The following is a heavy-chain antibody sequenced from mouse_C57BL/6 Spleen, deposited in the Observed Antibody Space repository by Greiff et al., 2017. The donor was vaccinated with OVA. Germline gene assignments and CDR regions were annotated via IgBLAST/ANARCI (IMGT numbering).Heavy chain of an antibody. J-gene: IGHJ1*03. CDR1: GYTFTSYW. V-gene: IGHV1-64*01. CDR2: IHPNSGST. CDR3: AREADYEGYFDV. D-gene: IGHD2-4*01. Sequence: VQLQQSGAELVTPGASVKLSCKASGYTFTSYWMHWVKQRPGQGLEWIGMIHPNSGSTNYHEKFKSKATLTVDKSSSTAYMQLSSLTSEDSAVYYCAREADYEGYFDVWGTGTTVTVSS.